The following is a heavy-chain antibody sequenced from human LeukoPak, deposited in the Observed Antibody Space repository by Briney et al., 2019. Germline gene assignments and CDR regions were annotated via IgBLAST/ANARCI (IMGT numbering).Heavy chain of an antibody. CDR2: INTDSSDI. CDR3: ARDTFQPGLIDP. D-gene: IGHD2-2*01. CDR1: GFTFSSYA. Sequence: PGGSLRLSCAASGFTFSSYAMNWVRQAPGKGLEWVSYINTDSSDIHYADSVKGRFTISRDNARNTLYLQLSSLRAEDSGVYYCARDTFQPGLIDPWGQGTLVTVSS. V-gene: IGHV3-21*05. J-gene: IGHJ5*02.